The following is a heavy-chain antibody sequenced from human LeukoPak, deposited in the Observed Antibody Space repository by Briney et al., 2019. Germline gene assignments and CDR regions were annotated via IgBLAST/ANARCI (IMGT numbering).Heavy chain of an antibody. CDR3: VKVLWFGELSNPMDV. CDR2: LSVGGGNT. Sequence: GGSLRLSCAASGFTVNTYAMTWVRQAPGKGLEWVSGLSVGGGNTFYADSVRGRFTISRDNSKNTLYLQMNSLRAEDTAVYYCVKVLWFGELSNPMDVWGQGTTVPVFS. V-gene: IGHV3-23*01. CDR1: GFTVNTYA. J-gene: IGHJ6*02. D-gene: IGHD3-10*01.